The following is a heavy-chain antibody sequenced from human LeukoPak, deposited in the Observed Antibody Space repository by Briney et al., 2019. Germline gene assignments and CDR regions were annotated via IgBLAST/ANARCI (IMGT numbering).Heavy chain of an antibody. J-gene: IGHJ4*02. V-gene: IGHV1-24*01. CDR2: FDPEDGET. Sequence: VASVKVSCKVSGYTLTVLSMHWVRQAPGKGLEWMGGFDPEDGETIYAQKFQGRVTMTEDTSTDTAYMELSSLRSEDTAVYYCATARHRRGGELRWGQGTLVTVSS. CDR3: ATARHRRGGELR. CDR1: GYTLTVLS. D-gene: IGHD1-26*01.